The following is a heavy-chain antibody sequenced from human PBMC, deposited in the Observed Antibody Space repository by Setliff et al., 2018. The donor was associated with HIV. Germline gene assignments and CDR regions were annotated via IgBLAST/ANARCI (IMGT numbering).Heavy chain of an antibody. Sequence: ASVKVSCKASGYIFTRYAMHWVRQAPGQRLEWMGWSNAGNANTKYSQEFQGRVTIARDTSASTAYMELRSLRSDDTAVYYCGRVPYRSAWFSGGHNPFDVWGLGTMVTVSS. V-gene: IGHV1-3*02. CDR1: GYIFTRYA. D-gene: IGHD6-19*01. J-gene: IGHJ3*01. CDR3: GRVPYRSAWFSGGHNPFDV. CDR2: SNAGNANT.